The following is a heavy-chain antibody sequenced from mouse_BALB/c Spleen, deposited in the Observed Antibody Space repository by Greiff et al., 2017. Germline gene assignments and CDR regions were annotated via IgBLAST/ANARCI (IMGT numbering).Heavy chain of an antibody. D-gene: IGHD4-1*01. Sequence: EVQRVESGPGLVKPSQSLSLTCSVTGYSITSGYYWNWIRQFPGNKLEWMGYISYDGSNNYNPSLKNRISITRDTSKNQFFLKLNSVTTEDTATYYCARTGYWYFDVWGAGTTVTVSS. CDR1: GYSITSGYY. CDR2: ISYDGSN. J-gene: IGHJ1*01. CDR3: ARTGYWYFDV. V-gene: IGHV3-6*02.